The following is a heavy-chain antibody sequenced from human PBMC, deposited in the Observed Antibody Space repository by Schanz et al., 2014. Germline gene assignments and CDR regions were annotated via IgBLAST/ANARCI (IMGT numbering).Heavy chain of an antibody. D-gene: IGHD4-17*01. CDR1: GFTFSAFG. V-gene: IGHV3-30*18. CDR3: AKDRGGDYEVSYYYGMDV. CDR2: ISYDGSDK. Sequence: HVQLVESGGGVVQPGGSLRLSCAASGFTFSAFGMHWVRQAPGKGLEWVAVISYDGSDKFYADSVKGRFTISRDNSNNTLSLQMNSLRNEDTAVYYCAKDRGGDYEVSYYYGMDVWGQGTTVTVSS. J-gene: IGHJ6*02.